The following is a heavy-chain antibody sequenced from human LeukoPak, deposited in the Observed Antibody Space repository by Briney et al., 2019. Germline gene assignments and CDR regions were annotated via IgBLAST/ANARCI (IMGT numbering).Heavy chain of an antibody. D-gene: IGHD3-22*01. CDR1: GFTFSSYE. CDR2: ISSSGSTI. Sequence: GGSLRLSCAASGFTFSSYEMNWVRQAPGKGLEWVSYISSSGSTIYYADSVKGRFTISRDNAKNSLYLQMNSLRAEDTAVYYCARGDPTSKVVAFDYWGQGTLVTVSS. V-gene: IGHV3-48*03. J-gene: IGHJ4*02. CDR3: ARGDPTSKVVAFDY.